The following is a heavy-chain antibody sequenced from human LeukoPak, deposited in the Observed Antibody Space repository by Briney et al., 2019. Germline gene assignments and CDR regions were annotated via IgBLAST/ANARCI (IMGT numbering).Heavy chain of an antibody. CDR2: ISYDGSNK. CDR3: AKGTGGYYDSSGYSFDY. CDR1: GFTFSSYA. V-gene: IGHV3-30-3*01. D-gene: IGHD3-22*01. Sequence: PGGSLRLSCAASGFTFSSYAMHWVRQAPGKGLEWVAVISYDGSNKYYADSVKGRFTISRDNSKNTLFLQMNSLRAEDTAVYYCAKGTGGYYDSSGYSFDYWGQGTLVTVPS. J-gene: IGHJ4*02.